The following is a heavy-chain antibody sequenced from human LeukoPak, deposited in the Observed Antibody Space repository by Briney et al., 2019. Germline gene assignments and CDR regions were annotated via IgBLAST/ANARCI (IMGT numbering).Heavy chain of an antibody. CDR2: IYYSGST. CDR3: ARHAWLRTGNFDY. Sequence: SETLSLTCTVSGGSISSYYWIWIREPPGEGLEWIGYIYYSGSTNYNRSLKSRVTISVDTSKNQFSLELSSVTAADTAVYYCARHAWLRTGNFDYWAQGTLVTVSS. D-gene: IGHD5-12*01. V-gene: IGHV4-59*08. CDR1: GGSISSYY. J-gene: IGHJ4*02.